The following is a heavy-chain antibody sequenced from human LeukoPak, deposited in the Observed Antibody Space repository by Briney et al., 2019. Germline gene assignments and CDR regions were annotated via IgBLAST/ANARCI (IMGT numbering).Heavy chain of an antibody. J-gene: IGHJ5*02. CDR1: GGSISSSSYY. V-gene: IGHV4-39*01. CDR2: IYYSGST. D-gene: IGHD3-3*01. CDR3: ARIERITIFGAAKHNWIDP. Sequence: PSETLSPTCTVSGGSISSSSYYWGWIRQPPGKGLEWIGTIYYSGSTYYNPSLKSRVTISVDTSRNQFSLKLTSVTAAETALYYCARIERITIFGAAKHNWIDPWGQGTLVTASS.